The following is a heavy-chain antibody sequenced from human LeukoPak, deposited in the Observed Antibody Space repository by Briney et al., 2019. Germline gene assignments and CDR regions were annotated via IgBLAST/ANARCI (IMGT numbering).Heavy chain of an antibody. D-gene: IGHD3-22*01. CDR3: ARDRHYYDSSAPGVHFDY. CDR2: MSAYNGNT. Sequence: ASVKVSCKASGYTFTSYVITWVRQAPGQGLEWMGLMSAYNGNTNYAQKFQGRVTMTTDTSTSTAYMELRSLTSDDTAVYYCARDRHYYDSSAPGVHFDYWGQGTLVTVSS. J-gene: IGHJ4*02. V-gene: IGHV1-18*01. CDR1: GYTFTSYV.